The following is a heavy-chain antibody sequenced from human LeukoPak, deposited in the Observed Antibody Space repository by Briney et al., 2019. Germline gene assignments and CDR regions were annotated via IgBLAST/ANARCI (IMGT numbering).Heavy chain of an antibody. V-gene: IGHV3-23*01. CDR1: GFTFSSYA. CDR3: AKEGSSAWVPDF. J-gene: IGHJ4*02. CDR2: ISGSGGST. Sequence: GSLRLSCAASGFTFSSYAMSWVRQAPGKGLEWVSAISGSGGSTYYAGSVKGRFTISRDNSKNTLYLQMNSLRAEDTGVYYCAKEGSSAWVPDFWGQGTLVTVSS. D-gene: IGHD6-19*01.